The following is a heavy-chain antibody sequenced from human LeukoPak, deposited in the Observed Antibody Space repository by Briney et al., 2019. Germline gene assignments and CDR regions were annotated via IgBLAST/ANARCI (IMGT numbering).Heavy chain of an antibody. CDR1: GFTFSSYA. J-gene: IGHJ4*02. V-gene: IGHV3-30-3*01. CDR3: ARAKSTKYYFYY. CDR2: ISYDGSNK. Sequence: GGSLRLSCAASGFTFSSYAMHWVRQAPGKGLEWVAVISYDGSNKYYADSVKGRFTISRDNSKNTLYLQMNSLRAEDTAVYYCARAKSTKYYFYYWGQGTLVTVSS.